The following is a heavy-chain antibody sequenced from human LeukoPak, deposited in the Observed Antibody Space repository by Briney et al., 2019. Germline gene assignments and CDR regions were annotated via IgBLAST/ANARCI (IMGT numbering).Heavy chain of an antibody. Sequence: GGSLRLSCTASGFTFSSYAMSWVRQAPGKGLEWVSAISGSDGRTYYADSVRGRFTIARDNFRSTLYVQLNSLRAEDTAVYYCVRDKRFPDDLFDIWGQGTMVTVSS. V-gene: IGHV3-23*01. CDR1: GFTFSSYA. CDR2: ISGSDGRT. CDR3: VRDKRFPDDLFDI. D-gene: IGHD3-10*01. J-gene: IGHJ3*02.